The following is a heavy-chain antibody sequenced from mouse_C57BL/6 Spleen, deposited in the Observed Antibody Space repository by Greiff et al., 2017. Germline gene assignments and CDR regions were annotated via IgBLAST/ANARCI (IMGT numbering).Heavy chain of an antibody. Sequence: VQLQQPGAELVKPGASVKMSCKASGYTFTSYWITWVKQRPGQGLEWIGDIYPGSGSTNYNEKFKSKATLTVDTSSSTAYMQLSSLTSEDSAVYYCALQWVVATKDYYAMDYWGQGTSVTVSS. V-gene: IGHV1-55*01. CDR2: IYPGSGST. CDR3: ALQWVVATKDYYAMDY. J-gene: IGHJ4*01. CDR1: GYTFTSYW. D-gene: IGHD1-1*01.